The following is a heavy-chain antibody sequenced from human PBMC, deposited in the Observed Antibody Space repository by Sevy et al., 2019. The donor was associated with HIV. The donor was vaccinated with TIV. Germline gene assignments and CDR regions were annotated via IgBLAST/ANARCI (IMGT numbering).Heavy chain of an antibody. CDR1: GYTFTNYY. J-gene: IGHJ5*02. CDR3: ARSIVVAPGALLP. D-gene: IGHD2-2*01. CDR2: INPSGGST. V-gene: IGHV1-46*01. Sequence: ASVKVSCKASGYTFTNYYSNWVRQAPGQGLEWMGVINPSGGSTNYAQKFQGRVTLTRDTSTSTVYMELSSLRSEDTAVYYCARSIVVAPGALLPWGQGTLVTVSS.